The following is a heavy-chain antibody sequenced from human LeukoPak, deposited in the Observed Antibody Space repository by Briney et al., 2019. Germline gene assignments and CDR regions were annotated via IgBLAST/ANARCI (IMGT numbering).Heavy chain of an antibody. V-gene: IGHV3-74*01. D-gene: IGHD2/OR15-2a*01. CDR3: ARDGTAGEYYFDY. Sequence: GGSLRLSCAASGFTFSNYWMHWVRQAPGKGLVWVSRINSDGINTSYADSVKGRFTISRDNAKNSLYLQMNSLRAEDTAVYFCARDGTAGEYYFDYWGQGTLVTVSS. J-gene: IGHJ4*02. CDR2: INSDGINT. CDR1: GFTFSNYW.